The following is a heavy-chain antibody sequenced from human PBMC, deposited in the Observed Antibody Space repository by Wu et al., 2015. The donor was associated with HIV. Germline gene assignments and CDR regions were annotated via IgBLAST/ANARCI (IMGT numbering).Heavy chain of an antibody. CDR2: ISAYNGNT. CDR1: GGTFSSYA. D-gene: IGHD4-17*01. CDR3: ARSLYRSYGRPPRAFDI. V-gene: IGHV1-18*01. J-gene: IGHJ3*02. Sequence: QVQLVQSGAEVKKPGSSVKVSCKASGGTFSSYAISWVRQAPGQGLEWMGWISAYNGNTNYAQKLQGRVTMTTDTSTSTAYMELRSLRSDDTAVYYCARSLYRSYGRPPRAFDIWGQGTMVTVSS.